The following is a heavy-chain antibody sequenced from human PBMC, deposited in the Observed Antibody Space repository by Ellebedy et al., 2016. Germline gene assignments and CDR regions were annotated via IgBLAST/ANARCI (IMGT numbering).Heavy chain of an antibody. CDR2: IVVGSGNT. V-gene: IGHV1-58*01. D-gene: IGHD4-17*01. J-gene: IGHJ4*02. Sequence: SVKVSCXASGFTFTSSAVQWVRQARGQRLEWIGWIVVGSGNTNYAQKFQERVTITRDMSTSTAYMELSSLRSEDTAVYYCAISPTRPDVTVTTFYFDYWGQGTLVTVSS. CDR1: GFTFTSSA. CDR3: AISPTRPDVTVTTFYFDY.